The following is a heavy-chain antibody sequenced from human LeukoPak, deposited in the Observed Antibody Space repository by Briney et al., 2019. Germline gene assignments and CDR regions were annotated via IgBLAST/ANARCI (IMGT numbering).Heavy chain of an antibody. J-gene: IGHJ4*02. CDR3: ARWLQLDY. V-gene: IGHV3-21*01. D-gene: IGHD5-24*01. Sequence: GGSLRLSCAASGFTFSSYSMNWVRQAPGKGLEWVSSISSSTTNIYYADSVKGRFTISRDNAKNSLYLQMNSLRAEDTAVYYCARWLQLDYWGQGTLVTVSS. CDR2: ISSSTTNI. CDR1: GFTFSSYS.